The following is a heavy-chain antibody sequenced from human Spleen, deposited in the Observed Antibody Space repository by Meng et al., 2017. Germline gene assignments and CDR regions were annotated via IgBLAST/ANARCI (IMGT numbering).Heavy chain of an antibody. CDR3: AREDGARGELLDY. CDR1: GYTFTAYY. CDR2: INPDTGDT. D-gene: IGHD1-26*01. J-gene: IGHJ4*02. Sequence: QVQLVQSGAEVKKPGASVKVSCKASGYTFTAYYIHWVRQAPGQGLEWMGHINPDTGDTLYAQKFQGRVSMTGDTSISTAYVELSGLRSDDTAVYYCAREDGARGELLDYWGQGTLVTVSS. V-gene: IGHV1-2*06.